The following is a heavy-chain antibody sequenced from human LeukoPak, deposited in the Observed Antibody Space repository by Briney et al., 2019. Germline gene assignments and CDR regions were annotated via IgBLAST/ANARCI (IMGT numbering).Heavy chain of an antibody. J-gene: IGHJ3*02. Sequence: PGGSLRLSCAASGFTFSSYSMNWVRQAPGKGLEWVSSISSSSSYIYYADSVKGRFTISRDNAKNSLCLQMNSLRAEDMAVYYCARERGRSGSYPFCDIWGQGTMVTVSS. CDR1: GFTFSSYS. V-gene: IGHV3-21*01. CDR3: ARERGRSGSYPFCDI. CDR2: ISSSSSYI. D-gene: IGHD1-26*01.